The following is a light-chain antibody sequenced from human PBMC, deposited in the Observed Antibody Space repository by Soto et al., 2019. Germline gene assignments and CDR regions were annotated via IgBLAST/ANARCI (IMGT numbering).Light chain of an antibody. J-gene: IGLJ2*01. CDR3: SSCRSTNKEVL. CDR2: EVS. Sequence: QSALTQPASVSGSPGQSITISCNGTSRDVGGHNYVSWYQQHPGKAPRLIIYEVSNRPSGVSNRFSGSKSGKTASLTISGLQPEDEADYYCSSCRSTNKEVLLGGGTKVTVL. CDR1: SRDVGGHNY. V-gene: IGLV2-14*01.